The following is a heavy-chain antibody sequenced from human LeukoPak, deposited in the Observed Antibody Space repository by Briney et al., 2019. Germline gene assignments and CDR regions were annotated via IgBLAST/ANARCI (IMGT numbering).Heavy chain of an antibody. CDR2: IYYTGST. CDR3: ARREGSFDS. V-gene: IGHV4-61*01. J-gene: IGHJ4*02. CDR1: GGSISSSSYN. D-gene: IGHD3-10*01. Sequence: SETLSLTCTVSGGSISSSSYNWSWIRQPPGKGLEWIGYIYYTGSTNYNPSLKSRVTISVDTSKNEFSLKLGSVTAADTAIYYCARREGSFDSWGQGTLVTVSS.